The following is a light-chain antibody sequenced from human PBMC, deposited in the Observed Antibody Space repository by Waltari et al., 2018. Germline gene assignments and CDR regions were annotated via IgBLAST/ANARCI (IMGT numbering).Light chain of an antibody. Sequence: SYVLTPPPSVSVAPGQTATITCGRSNIARERVHWYQQKPGQAPVLVVYDDSDRPSGIPERFSGTKSGNTATLTISSVEDGDEADYYCQVWDTSSDHPYVFGTGTKVTVL. CDR3: QVWDTSSDHPYV. CDR1: NIARER. V-gene: IGLV3-21*02. J-gene: IGLJ1*01. CDR2: DDS.